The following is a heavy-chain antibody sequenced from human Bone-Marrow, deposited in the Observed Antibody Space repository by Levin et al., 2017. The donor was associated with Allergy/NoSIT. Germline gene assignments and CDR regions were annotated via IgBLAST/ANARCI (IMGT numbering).Heavy chain of an antibody. CDR2: ISYDGSNK. CDR1: GFTFSSYA. D-gene: IGHD5-24*01. CDR3: ARDHTCSGRWLQFCYYDYGMDV. J-gene: IGHJ6*02. Sequence: GGSLRLSCAASGFTFSSYAMHWVRQAPGKGLEWVAVISYDGSNKYYADSVKGRFTISRDNSKNTLYLQMNSLRAEDTAVYYCARDHTCSGRWLQFCYYDYGMDVWGQGTTVTVSS. V-gene: IGHV3-30-3*01.